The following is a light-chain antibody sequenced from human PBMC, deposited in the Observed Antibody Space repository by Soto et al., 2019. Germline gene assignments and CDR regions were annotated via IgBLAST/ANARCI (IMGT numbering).Light chain of an antibody. CDR1: QSVSSSY. J-gene: IGKJ5*01. CDR3: QQYGSSSP. CDR2: GAS. V-gene: IGKV3-20*01. Sequence: EIVLTQSPGTLSLSPGERATLSCRASQSVSSSYLAWYQQKPGQAPRLLIYGASSRATGIPDRFSGSGSGTDFALTISRLEPEYFAVYYCQQYGSSSPFGQGPRLEIK.